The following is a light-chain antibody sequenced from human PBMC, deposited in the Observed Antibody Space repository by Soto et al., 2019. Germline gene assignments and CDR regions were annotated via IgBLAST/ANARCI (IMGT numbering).Light chain of an antibody. J-gene: IGKJ4*01. CDR2: AAS. Sequence: DIQMTQSPSSLSASVGDRVTITCRASQSISSYLNWYQQKPGKAPKLLIYAASSLQSGVPSRFIGSGSGTDFTLTISSLQPEYFATYYCQQSYSTSPLTFGGGTKVEIK. CDR1: QSISSY. CDR3: QQSYSTSPLT. V-gene: IGKV1-39*01.